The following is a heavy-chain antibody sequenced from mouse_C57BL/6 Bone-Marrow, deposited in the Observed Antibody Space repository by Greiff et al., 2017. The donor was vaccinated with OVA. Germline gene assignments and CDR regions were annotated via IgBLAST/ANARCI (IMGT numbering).Heavy chain of an antibody. CDR1: GYTFTEYT. CDR3: ARHEDQREGYRYAMDY. V-gene: IGHV1-62-2*01. D-gene: IGHD2-2*01. J-gene: IGHJ4*01. CDR2: FYPGSGSI. Sequence: QVQLQQSGAELVKPGASVKLFCKASGYTFTEYTIHWVKQRSGQGLEWIGWFYPGSGSINYNETFKDKATLTADKSSSTVYLELSRLTSEDSAVYFWARHEDQREGYRYAMDYWGQGTSVTVSS.